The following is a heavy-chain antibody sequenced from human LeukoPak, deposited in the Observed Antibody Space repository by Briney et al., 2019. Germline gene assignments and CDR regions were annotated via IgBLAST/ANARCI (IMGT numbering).Heavy chain of an antibody. Sequence: GGSLRLSCAASGFTFSNSAMSWVRQAPGKGLEWVANIKQDGSEKYYVDSVKGRFTISRDNAKNSLYLQTNSLRAEDTAVYYCARVRITMVRGVSNWFDPWGQGTLVTVSS. D-gene: IGHD3-10*01. CDR2: IKQDGSEK. V-gene: IGHV3-7*01. CDR3: ARVRITMVRGVSNWFDP. CDR1: GFTFSNSA. J-gene: IGHJ5*02.